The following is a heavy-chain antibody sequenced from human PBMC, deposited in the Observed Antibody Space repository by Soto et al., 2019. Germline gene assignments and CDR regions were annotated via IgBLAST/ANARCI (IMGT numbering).Heavy chain of an antibody. Sequence: EVQLVESGGGLVQPGGSLRLSCEVSGFTFSIHAMNWVRQAPGKGLEWVAYINGTRSIIYYADSVKGRFTISRDNAKNSLFLQMDRMRDEDTAVYYCARDARNADYDYWGQGTLVTVSS. CDR1: GFTFSIHA. CDR2: INGTRSII. J-gene: IGHJ4*02. CDR3: ARDARNADYDY. V-gene: IGHV3-48*02. D-gene: IGHD3-16*01.